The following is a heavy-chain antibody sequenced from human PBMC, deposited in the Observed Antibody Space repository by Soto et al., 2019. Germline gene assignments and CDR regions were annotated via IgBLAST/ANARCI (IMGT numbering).Heavy chain of an antibody. D-gene: IGHD3-3*01. CDR3: GRQYDFWSPYYYTMDV. Sequence: QVQLQESGPGLVTTSGILSLACTVSGDAVSSVSYYWGWVRQPPGKGLEWIGNIYYTGHTFYNPSLKSRVSISVDTSKNQFSLNLTSVTAADTAVYFCGRQYDFWSPYYYTMDVWGPGTTVTISS. V-gene: IGHV4-39*01. J-gene: IGHJ6*02. CDR1: GDAVSSVSYY. CDR2: IYYTGHT.